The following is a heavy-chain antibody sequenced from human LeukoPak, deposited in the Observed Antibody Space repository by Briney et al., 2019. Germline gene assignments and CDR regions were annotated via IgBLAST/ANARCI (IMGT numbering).Heavy chain of an antibody. J-gene: IGHJ4*02. V-gene: IGHV1-18*01. CDR3: ARSTIPLTMIVVAPDY. CDR1: GYTFTNYG. CDR2: ISGYNGYT. Sequence: GASVKGSCYTSGYTFTNYGISWGRQAPGQGLEERGWISGYNGYTNYAQKLQGRVTMTTDTSTSTAYMELRSLRSDDTAVYYCARSTIPLTMIVVAPDYWGQGTLVTVSS. D-gene: IGHD3-22*01.